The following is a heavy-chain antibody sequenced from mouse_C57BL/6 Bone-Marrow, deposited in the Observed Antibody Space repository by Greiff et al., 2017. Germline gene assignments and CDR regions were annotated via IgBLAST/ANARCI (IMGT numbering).Heavy chain of an antibody. Sequence: QVQLQQPGTELVKPGASVKLSCKASGYTFTSYWMHWVKQRPGQGLEWIGNINPSNGGTNYNEKFKSKATLTVDKSSSTAYMQLSSLTSEDSAVYYCARESALLTTVVARNYFDYWGQGTTLTVSS. V-gene: IGHV1-53*01. CDR1: GYTFTSYW. D-gene: IGHD1-1*01. CDR3: ARESALLTTVVARNYFDY. CDR2: INPSNGGT. J-gene: IGHJ2*01.